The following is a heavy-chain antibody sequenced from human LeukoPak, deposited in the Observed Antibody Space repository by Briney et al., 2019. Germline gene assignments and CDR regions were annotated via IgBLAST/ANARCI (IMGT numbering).Heavy chain of an antibody. V-gene: IGHV3-48*01. CDR1: GFTFSSYN. CDR2: IDTSSITV. D-gene: IGHD3-22*01. CDR3: AKDLRYYSSGYYPFDY. Sequence: GGSLRLSCAASGFTFSSYNMNWVRQAPGKVLEWVSYIDTSSITVSYADSVKGRFTISRDNAKNTLYLQMNSLRAEDTAVYYCAKDLRYYSSGYYPFDYWGQGTLVTVSS. J-gene: IGHJ4*02.